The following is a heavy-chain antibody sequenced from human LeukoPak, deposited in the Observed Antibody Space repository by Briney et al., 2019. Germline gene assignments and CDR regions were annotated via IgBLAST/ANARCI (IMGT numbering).Heavy chain of an antibody. CDR1: GGSISSGSYY. V-gene: IGHV4-61*02. Sequence: PSETLSLTCTVSGGSISSGSYYWSWIRQPAGKGLEWIGRIYTSGSTNYNPSLKSRVTISVDTSKNQFSLKLSSVTAADTAVYYCASRGRMAPYGMDVWGQGTTVTVSS. CDR2: IYTSGST. CDR3: ASRGRMAPYGMDV. D-gene: IGHD3-10*01. J-gene: IGHJ6*02.